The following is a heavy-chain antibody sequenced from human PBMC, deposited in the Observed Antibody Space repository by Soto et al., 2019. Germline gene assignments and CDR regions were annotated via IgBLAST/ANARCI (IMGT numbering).Heavy chain of an antibody. D-gene: IGHD3-22*01. CDR2: IIPILGIA. CDR1: GGTFSSYT. J-gene: IGHJ3*02. Sequence: SVKVSCKASGGTFSSYTISWVRQAPGQGLEWMGRIIPILGIANYAQKFQGRVTITADKSTSTAYMELSSLRSEDTAVYYCARYYYDSSGTVDAFDIWGQGTMVTVSS. V-gene: IGHV1-69*02. CDR3: ARYYYDSSGTVDAFDI.